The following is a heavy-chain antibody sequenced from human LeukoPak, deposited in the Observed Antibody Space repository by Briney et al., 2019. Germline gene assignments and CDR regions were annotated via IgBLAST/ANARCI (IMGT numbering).Heavy chain of an antibody. D-gene: IGHD1-26*01. CDR1: GYTFTSYG. CDR3: ARDRHQSGSYYYYGMDV. Sequence: GASVKVSCKASGYTFTSYGISWVRQAPGQGLEWMGWISAYNGNTNYAQKLQGRVTMTTDTSTSTAYMELRSLRSDDTAMYYCARDRHQSGSYYYYGMDVWGQGTTVTVSS. V-gene: IGHV1-18*01. J-gene: IGHJ6*02. CDR2: ISAYNGNT.